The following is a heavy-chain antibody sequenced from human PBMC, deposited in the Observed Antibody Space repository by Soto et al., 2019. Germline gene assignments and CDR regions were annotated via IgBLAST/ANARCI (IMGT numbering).Heavy chain of an antibody. Sequence: GGSLRLSCAASGFTFSSYSMNWVRQAPGTGLEWVSYISSSSSTIYYADPVKGRFTISRDNAKNSLYLQMNSLRAEDTAVYYCARVPSLLWFGELAGADYWGQGTLVTVS. CDR1: GFTFSSYS. J-gene: IGHJ4*02. CDR3: ARVPSLLWFGELAGADY. V-gene: IGHV3-48*01. CDR2: ISSSSSTI. D-gene: IGHD3-10*01.